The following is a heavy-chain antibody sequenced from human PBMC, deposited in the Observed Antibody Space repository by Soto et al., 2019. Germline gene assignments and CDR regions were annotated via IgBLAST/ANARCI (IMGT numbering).Heavy chain of an antibody. CDR2: ISGSGGST. V-gene: IGHV3-23*01. Sequence: PGGSLRLSCAASGFTFSSYAMSWVRQAPGKGLEWVSAISGSGGSTYYADSVKGRFTISRDNSKNTLYLQMNSLRAEDTAVYYCAKDLGSSSSSGYYYYGMDVWGQGTTVTVSS. J-gene: IGHJ6*02. D-gene: IGHD6-6*01. CDR3: AKDLGSSSSSGYYYYGMDV. CDR1: GFTFSSYA.